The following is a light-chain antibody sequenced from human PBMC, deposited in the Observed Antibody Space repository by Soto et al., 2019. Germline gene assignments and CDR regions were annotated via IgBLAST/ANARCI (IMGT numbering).Light chain of an antibody. Sequence: EIVMTQSPGTLSVSTGQGATLSCRASHSVDSNLAWYQQKPGQAPRLLIFGASTRPTGIPDRFSGSGSGTEFTLTISSLQSEDFAVYFCQQYKNWPPWTFGQGTKVDI. CDR1: HSVDSN. CDR2: GAS. J-gene: IGKJ1*01. CDR3: QQYKNWPPWT. V-gene: IGKV3D-15*01.